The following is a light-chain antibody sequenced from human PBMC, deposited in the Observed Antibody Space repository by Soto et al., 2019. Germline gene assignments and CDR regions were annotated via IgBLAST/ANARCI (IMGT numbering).Light chain of an antibody. J-gene: IGKJ2*01. CDR3: QQYNYWPQYT. CDR2: GAS. CDR1: QSVGSN. V-gene: IGKV3-15*01. Sequence: EIVMTQSPATLSVSPGERATISCRASQSVGSNLAWYQQKPGQAPRLLIYGASTRATGIPARISGSGSGTEFTLTISSLQSEDFAVYYCQQYNYWPQYTFGQGTKLAIK.